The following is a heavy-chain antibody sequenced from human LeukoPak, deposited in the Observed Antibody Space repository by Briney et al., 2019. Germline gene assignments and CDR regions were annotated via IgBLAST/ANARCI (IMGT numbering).Heavy chain of an antibody. D-gene: IGHD6-19*01. CDR3: AKDISGWYVNNWFDP. CDR1: GFTFSSYA. Sequence: GGSLRLSCAASGFTFSSYAMSWVRQAPGKGLEWVSAISGGGGNTYYADSVKGRFTISRDNSKNTLYLQMNSLRAEDTAVYYCAKDISGWYVNNWFDPWGQGTLVTVSS. J-gene: IGHJ5*02. V-gene: IGHV3-23*01. CDR2: ISGGGGNT.